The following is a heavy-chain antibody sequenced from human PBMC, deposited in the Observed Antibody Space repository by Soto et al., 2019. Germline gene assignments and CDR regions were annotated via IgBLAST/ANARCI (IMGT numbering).Heavy chain of an antibody. CDR1: GGTFSSYT. CDR2: IIPILGIA. V-gene: IGHV1-69*04. Sequence: KVSCKASGGTFSSYTISWVRHAPGQGLEWMGRIIPILGIANYAQKFQGRVTITADKSTSTAYMELSSLRSEDTAVYYCARDSRSSNNPGLHDIWGQGTMVTVSS. D-gene: IGHD1-1*01. CDR3: ARDSRSSNNPGLHDI. J-gene: IGHJ3*02.